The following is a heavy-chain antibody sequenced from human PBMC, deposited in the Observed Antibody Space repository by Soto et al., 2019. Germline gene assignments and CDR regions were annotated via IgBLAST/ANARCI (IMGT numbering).Heavy chain of an antibody. D-gene: IGHD6-19*01. CDR3: ARVYFQVAGNFDP. V-gene: IGHV6-1*01. J-gene: IGHJ5*02. CDR1: GDNVSSDTAA. CDR2: TYFRFKWYT. Sequence: QVQLQQSGPGLVRSSQTLSLTCAISGDNVSSDTAAWNWFRQSPSRGLEWLGRTYFRFKWYTDYGASLKSRITIDADSSKNQFALQLRSVTPEDTAVYFCARVYFQVAGNFDPWGQGTPVIVSS.